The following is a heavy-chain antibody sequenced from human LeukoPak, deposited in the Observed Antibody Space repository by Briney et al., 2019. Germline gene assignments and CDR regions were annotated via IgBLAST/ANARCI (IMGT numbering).Heavy chain of an antibody. J-gene: IGHJ5*02. D-gene: IGHD2-2*01. CDR3: ARRCRYQLLKDWFDP. CDR2: INHSGST. V-gene: IGHV4-34*01. Sequence: SETLSFTCAVYGGSFSGYYWSWIRQPPGKGLEWIGEINHSGSTNYNPSLKSRVTISVDTSKNQFSLKLSSVTAADTAVYYCARRCRYQLLKDWFDPWGQGTLVTVSS. CDR1: GGSFSGYY.